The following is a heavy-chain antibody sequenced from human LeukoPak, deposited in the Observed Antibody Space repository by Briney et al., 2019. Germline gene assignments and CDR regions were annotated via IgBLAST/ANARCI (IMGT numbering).Heavy chain of an antibody. D-gene: IGHD4-11*01. CDR1: GFTVSSNY. CDR2: IYDSGTT. V-gene: IGHV3-53*01. CDR3: AKSYRATVTRPWDY. Sequence: PGGSLRLSCATSGFTVSSNYMSWVRQAPGKGLEWVSVIYDSGTTYYADSVKGRFLIFRDTSKNTLYLQMNSLRAEDTAVYYCAKSYRATVTRPWDYWGQGTLVTVSS. J-gene: IGHJ4*02.